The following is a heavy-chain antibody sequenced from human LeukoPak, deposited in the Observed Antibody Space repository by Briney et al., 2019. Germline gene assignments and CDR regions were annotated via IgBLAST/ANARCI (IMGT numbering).Heavy chain of an antibody. CDR1: GYTLTELS. CDR3: ATDGKWDPALDY. J-gene: IGHJ4*02. Sequence: ASVKVSCKASGYTLTELSMHWVRQAPGKGLEWMGGFDPEDGETIYAQKFQGRVTMTEDTSTDTAYMELSSLRSEDTAVYYCATDGKWDPALDYWGQGTLVTVSS. CDR2: FDPEDGET. V-gene: IGHV1-24*01. D-gene: IGHD1-26*01.